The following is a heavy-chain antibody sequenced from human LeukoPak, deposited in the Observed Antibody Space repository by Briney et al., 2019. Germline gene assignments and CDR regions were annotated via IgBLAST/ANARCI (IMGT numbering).Heavy chain of an antibody. D-gene: IGHD3-22*01. J-gene: IGHJ4*02. V-gene: IGHV3-23*01. CDR2: ISGSGDST. CDR1: GFTFSSYA. Sequence: GGSLRLSCAASGFTFSSYAMSWVRQAPGKGLEWVSGISGSGDSTYYADSVKGRFTTSRDNAKNSLYPQMNSLRAEDTAVYYCARTYYYDSSGYYWGQGTLVTVSS. CDR3: ARTYYYDSSGYY.